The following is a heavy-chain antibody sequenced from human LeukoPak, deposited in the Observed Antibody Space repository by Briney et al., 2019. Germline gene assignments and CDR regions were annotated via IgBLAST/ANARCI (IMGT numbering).Heavy chain of an antibody. J-gene: IGHJ4*02. CDR3: ARGIAAAGTIPFDY. CDR1: GGSISSYY. V-gene: IGHV4-59*01. Sequence: SEILSLTCSVSGGSISSYYWRWSRQPPGEGLGLGGYDFYSCSTNYNPSLQSRVTISVDTSKNQFSLKLSSVTAADTAVYNCARGIAAAGTIPFDYWGQGTLVTVSS. D-gene: IGHD6-13*01. CDR2: DFYSCST.